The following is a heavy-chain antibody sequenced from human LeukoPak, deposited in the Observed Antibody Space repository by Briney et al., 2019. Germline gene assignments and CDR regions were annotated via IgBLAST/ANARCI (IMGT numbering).Heavy chain of an antibody. CDR1: GFTFTSYT. D-gene: IGHD4-23*01. Sequence: GGSLRLSCAASGFTFTSYTMSWLRQAPGKGLECVSSISRGDDYIFYADSLKGRFTIYRDNAKNSLYLQMNSLRVEDTAVYYCARGATVVTRAFDYWGQGTLVTVSS. J-gene: IGHJ4*02. CDR3: ARGATVVTRAFDY. CDR2: ISRGDDYI. V-gene: IGHV3-21*01.